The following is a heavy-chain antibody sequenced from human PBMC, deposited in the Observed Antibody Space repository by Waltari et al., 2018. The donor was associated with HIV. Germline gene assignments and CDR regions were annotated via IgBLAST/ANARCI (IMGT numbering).Heavy chain of an antibody. J-gene: IGHJ3*02. CDR3: ARHRLYRAFDI. V-gene: IGHV4-39*01. Sequence: QLQLQESGPGLVKPSETLSLTCTVSGGSISSSSYYWGWIRQPPGKGLELIGSIYYSGSTYYNPSLKSRVTISVDTSKNQFSLKLSSVTAADTAVYDCARHRLYRAFDIWGQGTMVTVSS. CDR2: IYYSGST. D-gene: IGHD2-15*01. CDR1: GGSISSSSYY.